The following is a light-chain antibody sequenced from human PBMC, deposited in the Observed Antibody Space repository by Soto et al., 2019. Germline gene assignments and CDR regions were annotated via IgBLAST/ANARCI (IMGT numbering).Light chain of an antibody. CDR3: QQYNSYSPT. CDR2: GAS. Sequence: DIQLTQSPSFLSAAVGDRVTITCRASQDITNFLAWYQQKPGKAPELLIYGASTLHSGVPARFSGSGSGTEFTLTISSLQPDDFATYYCQQYNSYSPTFGGGTKVEIK. CDR1: QDITNF. V-gene: IGKV1-9*01. J-gene: IGKJ4*01.